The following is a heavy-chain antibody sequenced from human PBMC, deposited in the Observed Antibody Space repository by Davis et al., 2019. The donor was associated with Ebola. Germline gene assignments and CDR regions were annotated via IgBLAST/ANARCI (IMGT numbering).Heavy chain of an antibody. CDR3: ATTPQYSSGQNKPFDY. CDR2: IWYDGSNK. D-gene: IGHD6-19*01. J-gene: IGHJ4*02. V-gene: IGHV3-33*08. CDR1: GFTFSSYG. Sequence: PGGSLRLSCAASGFTFSSYGMHWVRQAPGKGLEWVAVIWYDGSNKYYADSVKGRFTISRDNSKNTLYLQINSLRAEDTAVYYCATTPQYSSGQNKPFDYWGQGTLVTVSS.